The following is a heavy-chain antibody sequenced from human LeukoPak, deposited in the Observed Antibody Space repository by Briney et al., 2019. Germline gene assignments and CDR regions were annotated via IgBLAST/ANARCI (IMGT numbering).Heavy chain of an antibody. CDR2: ISGSGGST. CDR1: GFTFSNYP. D-gene: IGHD2-15*01. Sequence: GGSLRLSCAAAGFTFSNYPMSWVRQAPGKGLEWVSAISGSGGSTYYADSVKGRFTISRDNSKNTLYLQMNSLRAEDTAVYYCAKAAPAVVVVAATSWFDPWGQGTLVTVSS. CDR3: AKAAPAVVVVAATSWFDP. J-gene: IGHJ5*02. V-gene: IGHV3-23*01.